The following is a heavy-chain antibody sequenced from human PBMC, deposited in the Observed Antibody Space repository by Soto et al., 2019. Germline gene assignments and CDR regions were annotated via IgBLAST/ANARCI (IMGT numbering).Heavy chain of an antibody. J-gene: IGHJ4*02. CDR1: GFTFDDYG. CDR3: ARGLSVPAAHKEPLDY. D-gene: IGHD2-2*01. V-gene: IGHV3-20*01. Sequence: EVQLVESGGGVVRPGGSLRLSCATSGFTFDDYGMSWVRQAPGKGLEWVSGINWNGGSTGYADSVKGRFTISRDNAKNSLYLQMNSLRAEDTALYHCARGLSVPAAHKEPLDYWGQGTLVTVSS. CDR2: INWNGGST.